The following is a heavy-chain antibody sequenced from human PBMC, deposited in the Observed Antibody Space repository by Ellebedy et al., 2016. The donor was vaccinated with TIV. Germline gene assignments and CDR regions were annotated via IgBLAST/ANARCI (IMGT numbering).Heavy chain of an antibody. V-gene: IGHV1-18*04. Sequence: AASVKVSCKASGYTFTNYGISWVRQAPGQGLEWMGWISGYNGNTYSAQKLQGRVTMTTDTSTSTAYMELRSLRSDDTAVYYCARDRPDYSTYLGYWGQGTLVTVSS. CDR3: ARDRPDYSTYLGY. D-gene: IGHD4-11*01. CDR1: GYTFTNYG. J-gene: IGHJ4*02. CDR2: ISGYNGNT.